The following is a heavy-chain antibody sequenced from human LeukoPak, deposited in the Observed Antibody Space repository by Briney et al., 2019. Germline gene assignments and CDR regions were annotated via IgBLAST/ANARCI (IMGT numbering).Heavy chain of an antibody. V-gene: IGHV4-39*01. CDR1: GGSISGSPDY. J-gene: IGHJ4*02. Sequence: SETLSLTCIVSGGSISGSPDYWGWIRQAPKKGLEWIGIIFHSGSTYYNPSLKSRVAISVDTSKNQVSLKLSFVTAADTAVYYCARRYCSGGVCYYFDYWGQGTLVTVSS. CDR3: ARRYCSGGVCYYFDY. CDR2: IFHSGST. D-gene: IGHD2-15*01.